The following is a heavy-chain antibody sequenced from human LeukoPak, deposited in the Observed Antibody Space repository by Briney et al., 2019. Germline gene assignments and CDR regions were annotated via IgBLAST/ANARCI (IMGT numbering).Heavy chain of an antibody. CDR3: ARCYGDYSFDY. CDR1: GYSFTTYW. J-gene: IGHJ4*02. D-gene: IGHD4-17*01. V-gene: IGHV5-51*01. Sequence: LGESLKISCKGSGYSFTTYWIGWVRQMPGKGLEWMGIVYPGDSGTRYSPSFQGQVTFSADKSISTAYLQWSSLKASDTAMYYCARCYGDYSFDYWGQGTLVTVSS. CDR2: VYPGDSGT.